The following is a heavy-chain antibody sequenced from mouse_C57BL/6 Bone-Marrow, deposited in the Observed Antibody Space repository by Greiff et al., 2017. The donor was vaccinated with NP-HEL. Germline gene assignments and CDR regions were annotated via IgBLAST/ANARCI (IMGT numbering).Heavy chain of an antibody. CDR2: IYIGNGYT. CDR3: ARVYSYEDYAMDY. V-gene: IGHV1-58*01. D-gene: IGHD2-12*01. Sequence: EVKLMESGAELVRPGSSVKMSCKTSGYTFTSYGINWVKQRPGQGLEWIGYIYIGNGYTEYNEKFKGKATLTSDTSSSTAYMQLSSLTSEDSAIYFCARVYSYEDYAMDYWGQGTSVTVSS. J-gene: IGHJ4*01. CDR1: GYTFTSYG.